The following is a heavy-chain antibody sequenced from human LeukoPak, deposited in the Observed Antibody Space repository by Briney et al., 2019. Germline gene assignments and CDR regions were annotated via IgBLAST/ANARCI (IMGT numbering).Heavy chain of an antibody. D-gene: IGHD3-10*01. CDR3: AKDINVLLWFGPHY. V-gene: IGHV3-30*18. CDR1: GFTFSSYG. Sequence: GGSLRLSCAASGFTFSSYGMHWVRQAPGKGLEWVAVISYDGSNKYYADSVKGRFTISRDNSKNTLYLQMNSLRAEDTAAHYCAKDINVLLWFGPHYWGQGTLVTVSS. CDR2: ISYDGSNK. J-gene: IGHJ4*02.